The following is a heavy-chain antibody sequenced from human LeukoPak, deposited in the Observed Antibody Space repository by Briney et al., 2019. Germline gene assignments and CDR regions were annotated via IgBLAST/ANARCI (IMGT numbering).Heavy chain of an antibody. CDR3: ARAFWSGYHSLPYFDY. CDR1: GFTFSDYY. Sequence: GGSLRLSCAASGFTFSDYYMSWIRQAPGKGLEWVSYISSSGSTIYYADSVKGRFTISRDNAKNSLYLQMNSLRAEDTAVYYCARAFWSGYHSLPYFDYWGQGTLVTVSS. J-gene: IGHJ4*02. D-gene: IGHD3-3*01. V-gene: IGHV3-11*01. CDR2: ISSSGSTI.